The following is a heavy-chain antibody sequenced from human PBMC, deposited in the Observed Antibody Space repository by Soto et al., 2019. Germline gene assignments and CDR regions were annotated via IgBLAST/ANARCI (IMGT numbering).Heavy chain of an antibody. V-gene: IGHV5-51*01. CDR3: ARTYYYGSGSQHYYYYGMDV. CDR1: GYTFTNYW. D-gene: IGHD3-10*01. Sequence: PGESLKISCKGSGYTFTNYWIGWVRQMPGKGLEWMGIIYPGDSDTTYSPSFQGQVTISADKSISTAYLQWSSLKASDTAMYYCARTYYYGSGSQHYYYYGMDVWGRGTTVTVSS. CDR2: IYPGDSDT. J-gene: IGHJ6*02.